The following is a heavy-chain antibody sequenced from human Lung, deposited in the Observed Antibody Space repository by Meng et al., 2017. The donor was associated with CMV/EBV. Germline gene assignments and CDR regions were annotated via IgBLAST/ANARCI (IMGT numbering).Heavy chain of an antibody. CDR3: AKPRSGFVVVQAGIDS. Sequence: SXKISXAASGFPFSGYAMHWVRQAPGKGLEWVALMSYDGSKTFYADFVKGRFTISRDNSRNTLYLQMSGLRTDDTAVYYCAKPRSGFVVVQAGIDSWGQGTXVTVSS. V-gene: IGHV3-30*18. D-gene: IGHD6-19*01. CDR2: MSYDGSKT. J-gene: IGHJ4*02. CDR1: GFPFSGYA.